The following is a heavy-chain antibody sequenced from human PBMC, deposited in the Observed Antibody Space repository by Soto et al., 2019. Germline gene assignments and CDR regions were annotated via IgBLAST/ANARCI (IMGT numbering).Heavy chain of an antibody. V-gene: IGHV1-3*01. CDR2: INAGNGNT. CDR1: GYTFTSYA. CDR3: ASRITIFGVGNWFDP. D-gene: IGHD3-3*01. Sequence: QVQLVQSGAEVKKPGASVKVSCKASGYTFTSYAMHWVRQAPGQRLEWMGWINAGNGNTKYSQKFQGRVTITRDTYASTAYMELSSLRSEDTAVYYCASRITIFGVGNWFDPWGQGTLVTVSS. J-gene: IGHJ5*02.